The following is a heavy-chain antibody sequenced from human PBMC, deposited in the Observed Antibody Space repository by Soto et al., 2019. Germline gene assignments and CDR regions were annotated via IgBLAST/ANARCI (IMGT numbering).Heavy chain of an antibody. D-gene: IGHD2-15*01. CDR3: ARDITYCSGGSCYYWFDP. V-gene: IGHV4-30-4*01. CDR2: IYYSGST. J-gene: IGHJ5*02. CDR1: GGSISSGDYY. Sequence: SETLSLTCTVSGGSISSGDYYWSWIRQPPGKGLEWIGYIYYSGSTYYNPSLKSRVTISVDTSKNQFSLKLSSVTAADTAVYYCARDITYCSGGSCYYWFDPWGQGTLVTVSS.